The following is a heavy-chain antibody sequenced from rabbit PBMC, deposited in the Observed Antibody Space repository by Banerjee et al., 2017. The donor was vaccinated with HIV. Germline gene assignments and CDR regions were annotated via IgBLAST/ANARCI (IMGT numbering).Heavy chain of an antibody. D-gene: IGHD4-1*01. CDR1: GFSFSSSYW. J-gene: IGHJ3*01. CDR3: ARDLAGITGWNFGL. V-gene: IGHV1S45*01. CDR2: IDAGYRGST. Sequence: QEQLEESGGDLVKPEGSLTLTCKASGFSFSSSYWICWVRQAPGKGLEWIACIDAGYRGSTYYASWAKGRFTISKTSSTTVTLQMTSLTAADTATYFCARDLAGITGWNFGLWGQGTLVTVS.